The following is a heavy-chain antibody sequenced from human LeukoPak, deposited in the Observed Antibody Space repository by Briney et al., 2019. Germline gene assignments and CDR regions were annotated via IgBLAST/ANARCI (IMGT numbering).Heavy chain of an antibody. J-gene: IGHJ4*02. CDR3: ARAQEWDYDILTGPFDY. CDR1: GYTFTSYG. V-gene: IGHV1-18*01. D-gene: IGHD3-9*01. Sequence: ASVKVSCKASGYTFTSYGISWVRQAPGQGLEWMGWISAHNGNTNYAQKLQGRVTMTTDTSTSTAYMELRSLRSDDTAVYYCARAQEWDYDILTGPFDYWGQGTLVTVSS. CDR2: ISAHNGNT.